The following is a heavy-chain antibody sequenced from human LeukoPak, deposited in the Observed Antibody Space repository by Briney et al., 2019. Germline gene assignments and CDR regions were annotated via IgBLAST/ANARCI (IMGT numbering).Heavy chain of an antibody. J-gene: IGHJ4*02. CDR2: INWNGGST. CDR3: ARGADPDDAEYYFDY. D-gene: IGHD1-1*01. V-gene: IGHV3-20*01. Sequence: GGSLRLSCAASGFTFDDYGMSWVRQAPGKGLEWVSGINWNGGSTGYADSVKGRFTISRDNAKNSLYLQMNSLRAEDTVLYHCARGADPDDAEYYFDYWGQGTLVTVSS. CDR1: GFTFDDYG.